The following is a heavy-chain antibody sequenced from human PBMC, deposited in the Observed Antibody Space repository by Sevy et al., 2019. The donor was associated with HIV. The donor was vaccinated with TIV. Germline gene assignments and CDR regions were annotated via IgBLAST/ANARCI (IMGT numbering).Heavy chain of an antibody. V-gene: IGHV3-48*03. J-gene: IGHJ4*02. CDR2: ISNSGTTI. D-gene: IGHD4-17*01. CDR1: GFTFSSYE. Sequence: GGCLRLSCAASGFTFSSYEMNWVRQAPGKGLEWVSYISNSGTTISYSDSVRGRFTISRDNARNSLYLQMNSLRAEDTAVYYCARDLPPSATTVAHFDYWGQGTLVTVSS. CDR3: ARDLPPSATTVAHFDY.